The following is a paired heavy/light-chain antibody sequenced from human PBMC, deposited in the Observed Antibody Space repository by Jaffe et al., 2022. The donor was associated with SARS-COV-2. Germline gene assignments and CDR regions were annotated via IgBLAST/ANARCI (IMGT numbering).Heavy chain of an antibody. CDR1: GFTFDDYA. Sequence: EVQLVESGGGLVQPGRSLRLSCAASGFTFDDYAMHWVRQAPGKGLEWVSGISWNSGNMGYADSVKDRFTISRDNAKNSLYLQMNSLKPEDTALYYCAKKYRKRHESSYLDDSFDLWGQGTMVTVSS. CDR3: AKKYRKRHESSYLDDSFDL. V-gene: IGHV3-9*01. D-gene: IGHD3-22*01. J-gene: IGHJ3*01. CDR2: ISWNSGNM.
Light chain of an antibody. Sequence: DIVMTQSPDSLAVSLGERATINCKSSRSVLYSSNNKNYLAWYQQKPRQPPKLLIYWASTRESGVPDRFSGSGSGTDFTLTISSLQAEDVAVYYCQQYYSAPQTFGQGTKVEIK. V-gene: IGKV4-1*01. CDR2: WAS. CDR1: RSVLYSSNNKNY. CDR3: QQYYSAPQT. J-gene: IGKJ1*01.